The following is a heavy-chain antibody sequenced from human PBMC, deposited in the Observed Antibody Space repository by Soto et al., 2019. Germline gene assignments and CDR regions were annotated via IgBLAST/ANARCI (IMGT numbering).Heavy chain of an antibody. D-gene: IGHD6-19*01. Sequence: GGSLRLSCAASGFPFSSYGMHWVRQAPGKGLEWVAVILYDGSKKYYADSVKGRFTISRDNSKNTLYLQMSSLRAEDTALYYCVKDGSSGWPYFDDMDVWGQGTTVTVSS. CDR1: GFPFSSYG. CDR2: ILYDGSKK. J-gene: IGHJ6*02. V-gene: IGHV3-30*18. CDR3: VKDGSSGWPYFDDMDV.